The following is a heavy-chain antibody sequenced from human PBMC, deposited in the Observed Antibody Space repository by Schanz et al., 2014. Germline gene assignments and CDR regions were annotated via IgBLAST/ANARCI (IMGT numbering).Heavy chain of an antibody. CDR2: FDVEDGET. J-gene: IGHJ4*02. V-gene: IGHV1-24*01. Sequence: QIQLVQSGPEVKKPGASVKVSCQASGYTLKDHAMHWVRQAPGKGLEWLGGFDVEDGETIYAQKFQGRVTMTRDTSTSTVYMELSSLRSEDTAVYYCARDGEAAADCDYWGQGTLVTVSS. D-gene: IGHD6-13*01. CDR1: GYTLKDHA. CDR3: ARDGEAAADCDY.